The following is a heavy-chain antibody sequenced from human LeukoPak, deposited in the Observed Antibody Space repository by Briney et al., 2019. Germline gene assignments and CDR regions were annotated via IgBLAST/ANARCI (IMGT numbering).Heavy chain of an antibody. Sequence: SETLSLTCTVSGDSMTSSNHYWVWIRQPPGKGLEWVGSIYYGGSTYYNPSLKSRVTISQDTSKNQFSLKVNTVTAADTAVYHCARRSHCTGDSCYPVWGQGTTVTVSS. CDR2: IYYGGST. V-gene: IGHV4-39*01. CDR3: ARRSHCTGDSCYPV. D-gene: IGHD2-15*01. CDR1: GDSMTSSNHY. J-gene: IGHJ6*02.